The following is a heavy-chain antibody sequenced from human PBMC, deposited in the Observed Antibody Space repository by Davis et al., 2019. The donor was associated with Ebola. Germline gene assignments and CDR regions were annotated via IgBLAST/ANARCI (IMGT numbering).Heavy chain of an antibody. CDR1: GGSFSGYY. CDR2: INHSGST. CDR3: ARESGYDYNWFDP. Sequence: PSETLSLTCAVYGGSFSGYYWSWIRQPPGKGLEWIGEINHSGSTNYNPSLKSRVTISVDTSKNQFSLKLSPVTAADTAVYYCARESGYDYNWFDPWGQGTLVTVSS. D-gene: IGHD5-12*01. J-gene: IGHJ5*02. V-gene: IGHV4-34*01.